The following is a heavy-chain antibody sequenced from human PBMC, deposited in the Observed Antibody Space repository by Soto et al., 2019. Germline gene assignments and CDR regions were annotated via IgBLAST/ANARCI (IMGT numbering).Heavy chain of an antibody. CDR2: TSYDGNKK. CDR3: AKEGQSRDGYTSPLDS. V-gene: IGHV3-30*18. Sequence: QVQLVETGGGVVQPGGSLRLSCIASGFPFRSYGMHWVRQAPGKGLEWVAVTSYDGNKKYYIDSVKGRFSISRDNFMNTVYLQMNSLGVKDTALYYCAKEGQSRDGYTSPLDSWGQGTLVIVSA. D-gene: IGHD5-12*01. J-gene: IGHJ5*01. CDR1: GFPFRSYG.